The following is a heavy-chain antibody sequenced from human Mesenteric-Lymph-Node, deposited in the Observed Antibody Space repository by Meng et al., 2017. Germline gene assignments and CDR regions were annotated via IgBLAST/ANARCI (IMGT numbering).Heavy chain of an antibody. Sequence: GESLKISCAASGFTFSSYWMSWVRQAPGKGLEWVANIKQDGSEKYYVDSVKGRFTISRDNAQNSLYLQMNSLRGEDTAMYYCARDSSEKRWYYWGQGTLVTVSS. D-gene: IGHD3-22*01. CDR2: IKQDGSEK. CDR3: ARDSSEKRWYY. J-gene: IGHJ4*02. CDR1: GFTFSSYW. V-gene: IGHV3-7*01.